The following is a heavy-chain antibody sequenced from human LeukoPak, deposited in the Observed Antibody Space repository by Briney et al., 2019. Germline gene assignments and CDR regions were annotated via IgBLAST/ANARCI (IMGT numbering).Heavy chain of an antibody. J-gene: IGHJ4*02. CDR1: GFTFSTYA. Sequence: GGSLRLSCAASGFTFSTYAMHWVRQAPGKGLEWVALTSYDESNKRYADSVKGRYTISRDNSKNTLYLQMNSLRVEDTAVYYCARDLPPLDYWGQGILVTVSS. CDR2: TSYDESNK. CDR3: ARDLPPLDY. V-gene: IGHV3-30-3*01.